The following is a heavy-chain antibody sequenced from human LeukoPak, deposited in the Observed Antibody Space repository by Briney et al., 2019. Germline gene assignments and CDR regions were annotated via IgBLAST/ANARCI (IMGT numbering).Heavy chain of an antibody. J-gene: IGHJ4*02. D-gene: IGHD2-8*01. CDR3: ARGFRNGPFDC. Sequence: VVPGGSLRLSCEASGFTFDDYGMSWVRPPPGKGLEWVSGINRNGGSTDYADSVKGRFTISRDNAKNSHFLQMNSLRVEDTALYYCARGFRNGPFDCWGQGTLVTVSS. V-gene: IGHV3-20*04. CDR2: INRNGGST. CDR1: GFTFDDYG.